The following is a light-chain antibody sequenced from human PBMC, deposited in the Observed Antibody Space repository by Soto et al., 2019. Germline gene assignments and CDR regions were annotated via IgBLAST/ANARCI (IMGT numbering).Light chain of an antibody. V-gene: IGKV3D-20*02. Sequence: EIVLTPSQGTLSLSPVEISTLSCSSSQRVSSGYLAWYQQKPGQTPRLLIYGAYGRATGIQDRFSGSGSGTDFTLTIRSLEPEDFAVYYCQQRSNWHPTFGQGKRLAIK. CDR1: QRVSSGY. J-gene: IGKJ5*01. CDR2: GAY. CDR3: QQRSNWHPT.